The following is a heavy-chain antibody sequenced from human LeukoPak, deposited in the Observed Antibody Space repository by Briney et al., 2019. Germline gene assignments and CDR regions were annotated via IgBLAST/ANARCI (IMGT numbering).Heavy chain of an antibody. V-gene: IGHV1-18*01. Sequence: ASVKVSCKASGYTFTSYGISWVRQAPGQGLEWMGWISAYNGNTNYAQKLQGRVTMTTDTSTSTAYMELRSLRSDDTAVYYCARDGYHYDSSGVSFDYWGQGTLVTVSS. CDR1: GYTFTSYG. CDR3: ARDGYHYDSSGVSFDY. CDR2: ISAYNGNT. J-gene: IGHJ4*02. D-gene: IGHD3-22*01.